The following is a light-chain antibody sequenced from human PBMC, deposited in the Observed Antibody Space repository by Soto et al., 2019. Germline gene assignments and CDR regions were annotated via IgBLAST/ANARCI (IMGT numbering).Light chain of an antibody. J-gene: IGKJ2*01. CDR1: QSVSSSY. Sequence: EIVLTQSPGTLSLSPGERATLSCRASQSVSSSYLTWYQQKPGQAPRLLIYGTSSRATGIPDRFSGSGSGTDFTLTISSLEPEDFAVYYCQHYGNSPYTLGQGTKLEI. V-gene: IGKV3-20*01. CDR2: GTS. CDR3: QHYGNSPYT.